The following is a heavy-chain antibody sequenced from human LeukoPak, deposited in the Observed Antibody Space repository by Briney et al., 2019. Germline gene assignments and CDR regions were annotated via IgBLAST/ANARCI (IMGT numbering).Heavy chain of an antibody. D-gene: IGHD3-9*01. Sequence: SQTLSLTCTVSGGSISSGGYYWSWIRQHPGKGLEWIGYIYYSGSTYNNPSLKSRVTISVDTSKNQFSLKLSSVTAADTAVYYCARGLTGRTNSHWFDPWGQGTLVTVSS. J-gene: IGHJ5*02. CDR2: IYYSGST. V-gene: IGHV4-31*03. CDR3: ARGLTGRTNSHWFDP. CDR1: GGSISSGGYY.